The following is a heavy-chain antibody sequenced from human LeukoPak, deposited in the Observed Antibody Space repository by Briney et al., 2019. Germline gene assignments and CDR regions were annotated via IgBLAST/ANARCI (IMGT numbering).Heavy chain of an antibody. CDR1: GFTFSSYS. V-gene: IGHV3-48*04. Sequence: PGGSLRLSCAASGFTFSSYSMNWVRQAPGKGLEWVSYISSSSSTIYYADSVKGRFTISRDNAKNSLYLQMNSLRAEDTAVYYCASKDYGDAFDIWGQGTMVTVSS. CDR2: ISSSSSTI. J-gene: IGHJ3*02. D-gene: IGHD4-17*01. CDR3: ASKDYGDAFDI.